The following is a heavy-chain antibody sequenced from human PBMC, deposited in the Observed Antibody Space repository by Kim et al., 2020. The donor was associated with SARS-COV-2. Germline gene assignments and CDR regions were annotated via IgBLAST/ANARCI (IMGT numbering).Heavy chain of an antibody. CDR3: AKDQGSGYVGGRVLGGRVDS. CDR1: GFSFSSHG. CDR2: IWYDGSLK. J-gene: IGHJ4*02. Sequence: GGSLRLSCAASGFSFSSHGMHWVRQAPGKGLEWLTIIWYDGSLKFYSDSVKGRFTISRDNSKNTLYLQMNSLRAEDTAVYYCAKDQGSGYVGGRVLGGRVDSWGQGTLVTVSS. V-gene: IGHV3-33*06. D-gene: IGHD2-15*01.